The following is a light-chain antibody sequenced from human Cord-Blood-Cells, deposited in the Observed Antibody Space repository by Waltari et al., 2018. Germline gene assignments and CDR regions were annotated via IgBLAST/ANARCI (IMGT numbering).Light chain of an antibody. V-gene: IGKV1-5*03. CDR1: QFISSW. J-gene: IGKJ1*01. CDR2: KGS. CDR3: QQYNSYSWT. Sequence: DIQMTQSPSTLSSSVGDRATITCRASQFISSWLAWYQQKPGKAPKLLIFKGSRLESGVRSRFSGSGTGTEFTLTISSLQPDDFATYYCQQYNSYSWTFGQGTKVEIK.